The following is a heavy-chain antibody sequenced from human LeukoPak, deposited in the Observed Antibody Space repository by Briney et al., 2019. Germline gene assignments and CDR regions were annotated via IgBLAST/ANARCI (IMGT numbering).Heavy chain of an antibody. J-gene: IGHJ5*02. V-gene: IGHV2-5*02. CDR1: GFSLSTSGVG. D-gene: IGHD6-6*01. CDR3: VRYSSSFNWFDP. CDR2: IYWDDDK. Sequence: SGPTLVNPTQTLTLTCTFSGFSLSTSGVGVGWTRQPPGKALEWLALIYWDDDKRYSPSLKSRLTITKDTSKNQVVLTMTNMDPVDTATYYCVRYSSSFNWFDPWGQGTLVTVSS.